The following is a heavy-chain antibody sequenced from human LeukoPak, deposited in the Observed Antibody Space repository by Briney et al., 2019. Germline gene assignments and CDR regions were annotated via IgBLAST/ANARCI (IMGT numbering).Heavy chain of an antibody. V-gene: IGHV4-4*07. CDR3: ARDPRGIVGANHNWFDP. D-gene: IGHD1-26*01. CDR2: IYASGST. Sequence: SETLSLTCTVSGGSISSYYWSWIRQPAGKGLEWIGRIYASGSTNYNPSLKSRVTMSVDTSKSQFPLKLISVTAADTAVYYCARDPRGIVGANHNWFDPWGQGTLVTVSS. J-gene: IGHJ5*02. CDR1: GGSISSYY.